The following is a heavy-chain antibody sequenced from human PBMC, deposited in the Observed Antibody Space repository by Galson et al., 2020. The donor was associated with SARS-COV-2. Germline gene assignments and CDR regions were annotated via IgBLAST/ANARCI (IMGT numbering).Heavy chain of an antibody. CDR3: AWMGDGGGGYGYGISLFDY. J-gene: IGHJ4*02. D-gene: IGHD5-12*01. V-gene: IGHV2-70*01. Sequence: SGPTLVKPTQTLTLTCTFSGFSLTTSGMGVTWIRQPPGKALEWLALIDWDDDKYYSTSLKTRLTISRDTSKNQVFLTMTNMDPVDTATYYCAWMGDGGGGYGYGISLFDYWGQGTLVTVSS. CDR2: IDWDDDK. CDR1: GFSLTTSGMG.